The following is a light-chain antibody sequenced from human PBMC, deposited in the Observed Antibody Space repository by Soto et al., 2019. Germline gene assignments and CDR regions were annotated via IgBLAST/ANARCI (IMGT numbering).Light chain of an antibody. V-gene: IGKV3-15*01. Sequence: IVMTQSPATLSVSPGERATLSCRASQSVSGYLAWYQQKPGQAPRLLIYGASTRATDIPARFSGSGSATELTLTISSLQSEDFAVYYCQQYYSWPQAFGQGTKVEIK. CDR2: GAS. CDR3: QQYYSWPQA. J-gene: IGKJ1*01. CDR1: QSVSGY.